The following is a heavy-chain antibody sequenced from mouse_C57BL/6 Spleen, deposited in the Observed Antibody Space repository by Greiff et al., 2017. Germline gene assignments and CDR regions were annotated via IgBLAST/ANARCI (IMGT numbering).Heavy chain of an antibody. CDR1: GFSLTSYG. D-gene: IGHD1-1*01. Sequence: VQLQQSGPGLVQPSQSLSITCTVSGFSLTSYGVHWVRQSPGTGLEWLGVIWRGGSTDYNAAFMSRLSITKDNSKSQVFFKMNSLQADDTAIYYCAKTYYGSRGWYFDVWGTGTTVTVSS. CDR3: AKTYYGSRGWYFDV. CDR2: IWRGGST. J-gene: IGHJ1*03. V-gene: IGHV2-5*01.